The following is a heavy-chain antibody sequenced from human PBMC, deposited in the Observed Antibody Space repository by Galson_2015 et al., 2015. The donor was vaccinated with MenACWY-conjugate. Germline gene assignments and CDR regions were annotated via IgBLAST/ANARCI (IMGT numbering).Heavy chain of an antibody. CDR3: ARAARPRPPSQNCFDP. D-gene: IGHD6-13*01. Sequence: SEPLSLTCAVSGGAFSGYYWNWIRQPPGQGLEWIGQVFHSGTNYYNPSLKSRVAISVDTSKNQVSLKLSSVTAADTAVYFCARAARPRPPSQNCFDPLGPGNLVTVSS. V-gene: IGHV4-34*12. J-gene: IGHJ5*02. CDR1: GGAFSGYY. CDR2: VFHSGTN.